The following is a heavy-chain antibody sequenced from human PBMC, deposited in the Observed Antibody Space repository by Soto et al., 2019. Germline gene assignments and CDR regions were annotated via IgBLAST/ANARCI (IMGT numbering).Heavy chain of an antibody. D-gene: IGHD4-17*01. CDR1: GLSMSSGGYR. J-gene: IGHJ4*02. Sequence: SETLSLTCTVSGLSMSSGGYRWNWIRQHPGKALEWIGNIYYSGSPYYNPSLKSRVTISVDTSKNQFSLELSSVTAADTAVYYCARSKTNGDYAFDYWGQGTLVTVSS. CDR2: IYYSGSP. CDR3: ARSKTNGDYAFDY. V-gene: IGHV4-31*03.